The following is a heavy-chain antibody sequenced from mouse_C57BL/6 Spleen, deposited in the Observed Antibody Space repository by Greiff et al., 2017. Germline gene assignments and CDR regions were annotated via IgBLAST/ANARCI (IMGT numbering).Heavy chain of an antibody. Sequence: QVQLKESGAELVKPGASVKISCKASGYAFSSYWMNWVKQRPGKGLEWIGQIYPGDGDTNYNGKFKGKATLTADKSSSTAYMQLSSLTSEDTAVYFCARSVYDGYSHFDYWGQGTTLTVSS. CDR3: ARSVYDGYSHFDY. V-gene: IGHV1-80*01. CDR2: IYPGDGDT. CDR1: GYAFSSYW. D-gene: IGHD2-3*01. J-gene: IGHJ2*01.